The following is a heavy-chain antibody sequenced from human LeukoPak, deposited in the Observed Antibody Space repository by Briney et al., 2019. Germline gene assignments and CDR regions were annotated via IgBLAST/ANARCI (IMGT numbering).Heavy chain of an antibody. CDR2: ISSSSSYI. CDR3: AREQQWLYYYYGMDV. J-gene: IGHJ6*02. D-gene: IGHD6-19*01. Sequence: GGSLRLSCAASGFTFSSYSMNWVRQAPGKGLEWVSSISSSSSYIYYADSVKGRFTISRDNAKNSLYLQMNCLRAEDTAVYYCAREQQWLYYYYGMDVWGQGTTVTVSS. CDR1: GFTFSSYS. V-gene: IGHV3-21*01.